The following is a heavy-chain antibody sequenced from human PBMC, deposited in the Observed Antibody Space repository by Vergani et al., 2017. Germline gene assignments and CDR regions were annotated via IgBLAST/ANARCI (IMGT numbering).Heavy chain of an antibody. Sequence: VQLLESGGGWVQPGGSLRLSCAASGFTFSDYYMSWIRQAPGKGLEWVSYISSSGSTIYYADSVKGRFTISRDNAKNSLYLQMNSLRAEDTAIYYCAGPQGTSAYYYGGFDYWGQGILVTVSS. J-gene: IGHJ4*02. CDR1: GFTFSDYY. CDR3: AGPQGTSAYYYGGFDY. D-gene: IGHD3-22*01. CDR2: ISSSGSTI. V-gene: IGHV3-11*01.